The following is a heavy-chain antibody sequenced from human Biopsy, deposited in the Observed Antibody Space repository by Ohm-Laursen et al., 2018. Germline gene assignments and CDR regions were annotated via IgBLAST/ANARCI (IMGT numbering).Heavy chain of an antibody. J-gene: IGHJ6*02. V-gene: IGHV3-30*18. CDR3: AKDRYNYTPIGGFSMDV. CDR2: IFYDGSNT. D-gene: IGHD5-18*01. CDR1: GFTFNNYG. Sequence: SLRLSCSAPGFTFNNYGMQWVRQAPGKGLEWVAFIFYDGSNTYYADSVKGRFTISRDNSRDTLYLQMSSLRAEDTAVYYCAKDRYNYTPIGGFSMDVWGQGTTVTVSS.